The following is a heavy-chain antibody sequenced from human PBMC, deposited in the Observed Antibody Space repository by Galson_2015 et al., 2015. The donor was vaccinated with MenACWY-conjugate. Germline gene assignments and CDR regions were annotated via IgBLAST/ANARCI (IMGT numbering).Heavy chain of an antibody. CDR1: GFTIRRHA. Sequence: SLRLSCAASGFTIRRHAMHWIRQAPGKRLEWVAVTSYDGSQKYYADSVKGRFSISRDNSKNTLYLQMNSLRDEDTAVYFCTRDQQGYNSSLFRSFDYWGQGTLVTVSS. CDR3: TRDQQGYNSSLFRSFDY. J-gene: IGHJ4*02. CDR2: TSYDGSQK. D-gene: IGHD6-13*01. V-gene: IGHV3-30*04.